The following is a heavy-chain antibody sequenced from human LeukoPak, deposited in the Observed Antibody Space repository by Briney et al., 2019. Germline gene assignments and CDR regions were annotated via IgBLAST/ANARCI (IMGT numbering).Heavy chain of an antibody. Sequence: SETLSLTCAVYGGSFSGYYWSWIRQPPGKGLEWIGEINHSGSTKYNPSLKSRVTTSVDTSKNQFSLKLSSVTAADTAVYYCARGSRVWSSSGYYCDYWGQGTLVTVSS. V-gene: IGHV4-34*01. D-gene: IGHD6-13*01. CDR2: INHSGST. J-gene: IGHJ4*02. CDR1: GGSFSGYY. CDR3: ARGSRVWSSSGYYCDY.